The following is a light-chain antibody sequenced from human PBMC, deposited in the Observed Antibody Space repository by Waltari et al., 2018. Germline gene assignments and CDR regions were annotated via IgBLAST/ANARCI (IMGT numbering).Light chain of an antibody. V-gene: IGLV2-14*01. J-gene: IGLJ3*02. Sequence: QSALTQAASVTGSPGPSITISCTGTSSNVAGYNYVSWYQQYPGKAPKLMIYDVSNRPSGVSNRFSGSKSGNTASLTISGLQAEDEADYYCSSYTSSRTRVFGGGTKLTVL. CDR3: SSYTSSRTRV. CDR1: SSNVAGYNY. CDR2: DVS.